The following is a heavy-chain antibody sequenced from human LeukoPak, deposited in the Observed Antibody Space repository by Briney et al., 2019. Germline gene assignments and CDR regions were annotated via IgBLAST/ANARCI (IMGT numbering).Heavy chain of an antibody. J-gene: IGHJ6*02. CDR3: VRENRQVWSVGAFDV. Sequence: GGSLRLSCAASEFLFSNYWMHWVRQVPGEGPVWVSRIDSDGSPTTYAASVEGRFTISRDNARNTLYLEMSYLRAEDTAIYYCVRENRQVWSVGAFDVWGQGTTVTVSS. CDR2: IDSDGSPT. D-gene: IGHD3-16*01. CDR1: EFLFSNYW. V-gene: IGHV3-74*01.